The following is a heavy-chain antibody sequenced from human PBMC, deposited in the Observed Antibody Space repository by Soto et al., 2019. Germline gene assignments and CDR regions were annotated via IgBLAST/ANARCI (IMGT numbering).Heavy chain of an antibody. J-gene: IGHJ3*02. CDR3: AILVNVLLWFGDTGAFDI. CDR1: GFTFSSYS. V-gene: IGHV3-21*01. D-gene: IGHD3-10*01. CDR2: ISSSSSYI. Sequence: EVQLVESGGGLVKSGGSLRLSCAASGFTFSSYSMNWVRQAPGKGLEWVSSISSSSSYIYYADSVKGRFTISRDNAKNSLYLQMNSLRAEDTAVYYCAILVNVLLWFGDTGAFDIWGQGTMVTVSS.